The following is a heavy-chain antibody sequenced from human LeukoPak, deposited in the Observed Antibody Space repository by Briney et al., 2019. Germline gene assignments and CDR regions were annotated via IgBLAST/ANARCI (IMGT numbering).Heavy chain of an antibody. CDR3: AKDSCSSTSCRGYFDY. CDR1: GFTFSSYA. CDR2: ISGSGGST. J-gene: IGHJ4*02. D-gene: IGHD2-2*01. V-gene: IGHV3-23*01. Sequence: GGSLRLSRAASGFTFSSYAMSWVRQAPGKGLEWVSAISGSGGSTYYADSVKGRFTISRDNSKNTLYLQMNSLRAEDTAVYCCAKDSCSSTSCRGYFDYWGQGTLVTVSS.